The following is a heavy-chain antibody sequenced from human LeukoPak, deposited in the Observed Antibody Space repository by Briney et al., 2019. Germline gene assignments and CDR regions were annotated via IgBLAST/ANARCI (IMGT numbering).Heavy chain of an antibody. D-gene: IGHD3-9*01. J-gene: IGHJ4*02. V-gene: IGHV3-7*03. CDR3: ARYFDWLLAPAFDY. Sequence: PGGSLRLSCAASGFTFSSYWMSWVRQAPGKGLEWVANIKQDGSEKYYVDSVKGRFTISRDNAKNSLYLQMNSLRAEDTALYYCARYFDWLLAPAFDYWGQGTLVTVSS. CDR2: IKQDGSEK. CDR1: GFTFSSYW.